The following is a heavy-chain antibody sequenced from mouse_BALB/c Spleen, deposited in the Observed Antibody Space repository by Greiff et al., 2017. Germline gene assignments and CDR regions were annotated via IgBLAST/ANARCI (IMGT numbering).Heavy chain of an antibody. Sequence: DVKLVESGGGLVKPGGSLKLSCAASGFTFSSYAMSWVRQSPEKRLEWVAEISSGGSYTYYPDTVTGRFTISRDNAKNTLYLEMSSLRSEDTAMYYCARDRGGTMITSMDYWGQGTSVTVSS. CDR2: ISSGGSYT. D-gene: IGHD2-4*01. CDR1: GFTFSSYA. J-gene: IGHJ4*01. CDR3: ARDRGGTMITSMDY. V-gene: IGHV5-9-4*01.